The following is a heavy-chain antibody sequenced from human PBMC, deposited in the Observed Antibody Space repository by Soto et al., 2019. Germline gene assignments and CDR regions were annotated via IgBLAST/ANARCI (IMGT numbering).Heavy chain of an antibody. V-gene: IGHV1-69*01. D-gene: IGHD6-19*01. J-gene: IGHJ4*02. Sequence: GASSKVSCKASGGTFSSYAISWVRQAPGQGLEWMGGIIPIFGTANYAQKFQGRVTITADESTSTAYMELSSLRSEDTAVYYCARDRAYSSGWFPPVPEWGQGLLVTVSS. CDR1: GGTFSSYA. CDR3: ARDRAYSSGWFPPVPE. CDR2: IIPIFGTA.